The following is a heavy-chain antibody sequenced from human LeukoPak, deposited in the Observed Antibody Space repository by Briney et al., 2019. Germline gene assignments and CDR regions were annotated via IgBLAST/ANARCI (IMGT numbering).Heavy chain of an antibody. CDR2: IYYDGST. V-gene: IGHV4-59*11. CDR1: GGSIRSHY. CDR3: ARGGDWFDS. J-gene: IGHJ5*01. Sequence: SEILSLTCTVSGGSIRSHYWSWIRQPPGKGLEWIGYIYYDGSTRYNPSLKSRITISVDTSKNQFSLKLSSVTAADTAVYYCARGGDWFDSWGQGTLVTVSA. D-gene: IGHD1-26*01.